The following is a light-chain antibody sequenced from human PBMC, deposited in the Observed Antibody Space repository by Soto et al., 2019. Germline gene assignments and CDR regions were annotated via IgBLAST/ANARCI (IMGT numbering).Light chain of an antibody. Sequence: QSVLTQPPSVSGAPGQRVTISCTGSISIIGAGYDVHWYQQLPGTAPKLLIYGNSNRPSGVPDRFSGSKSGTSASLAITGLQAEDEADYYCQSYDSSLSGSGVFGGGTKLTVL. V-gene: IGLV1-40*01. CDR2: GNS. J-gene: IGLJ2*01. CDR1: ISIIGAGYD. CDR3: QSYDSSLSGSGV.